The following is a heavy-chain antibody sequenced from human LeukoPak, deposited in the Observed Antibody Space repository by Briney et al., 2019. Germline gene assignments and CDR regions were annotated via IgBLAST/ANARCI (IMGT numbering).Heavy chain of an antibody. CDR1: GFTIGSYA. Sequence: GGSLRLSCAAYGFTIGSYARYWVRQGPGRGIEWVSVIKADGSGTFYADSVRGRFTTSRDNSKNSLYLQMNSLTSEDTALYYCATWAFYHNLDVWGQGTTVIVSS. CDR2: IKADGSGT. V-gene: IGHV3-43*02. J-gene: IGHJ6*02. CDR3: ATWAFYHNLDV. D-gene: IGHD2/OR15-2a*01.